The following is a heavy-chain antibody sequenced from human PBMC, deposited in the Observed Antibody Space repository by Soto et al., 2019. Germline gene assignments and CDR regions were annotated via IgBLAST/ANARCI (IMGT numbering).Heavy chain of an antibody. Sequence: ASVKVSCKASGGTFSSYAISWVRQAPGQGLEWMGGIIPIFGTANYAQKFQGRVTITADESTSTAYMELSSLRSEDTAVYYCASKVLMVYAIDYFDYWGQGTLVTV. CDR1: GGTFSSYA. CDR2: IIPIFGTA. J-gene: IGHJ4*02. CDR3: ASKVLMVYAIDYFDY. V-gene: IGHV1-69*13. D-gene: IGHD2-8*01.